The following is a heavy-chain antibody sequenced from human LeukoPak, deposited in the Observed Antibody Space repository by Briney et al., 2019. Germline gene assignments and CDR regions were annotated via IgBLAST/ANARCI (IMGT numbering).Heavy chain of an antibody. CDR2: ISGSGGST. J-gene: IGHJ6*02. Sequence: GGSLRLSCAASGFTFSSYAMSWVRQAPGKGLEWVSAISGSGGSTYYADSVKGRFTISRDNSKNTLYLQMNSPRAEDTAVYYCAKSGYSSSRYYYYGMDVWGQGTTVTVSS. V-gene: IGHV3-23*01. CDR3: AKSGYSSSRYYYYGMDV. D-gene: IGHD6-6*01. CDR1: GFTFSSYA.